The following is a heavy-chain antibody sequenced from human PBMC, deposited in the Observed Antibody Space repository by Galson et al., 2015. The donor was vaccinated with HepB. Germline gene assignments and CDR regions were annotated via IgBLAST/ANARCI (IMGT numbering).Heavy chain of an antibody. CDR2: ISAYNGNT. CDR3: AGGGYDFWSGYRAEYFQH. CDR1: GYTFTSYG. V-gene: IGHV1-18*04. D-gene: IGHD3-3*01. Sequence: SVKVSCKASGYTFTSYGISWVRQAPGQGLEWMGWISAYNGNTNYAQKLQGRVTMTTDTSTSTAYMELRSLRSDDTAVYYCAGGGYDFWSGYRAEYFQHWGQGTLVTVSS. J-gene: IGHJ1*01.